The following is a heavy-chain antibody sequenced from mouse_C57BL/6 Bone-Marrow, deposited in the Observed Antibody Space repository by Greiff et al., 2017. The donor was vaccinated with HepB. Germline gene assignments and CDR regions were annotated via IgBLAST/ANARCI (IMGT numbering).Heavy chain of an antibody. J-gene: IGHJ2*01. Sequence: QVQLQQSGAELARPGASVKLSCKASGYTFTSYGISWVKQRTGQGLEWIGEIYPRSGNTYYNEKFKGKATLTADKSSSTAYMKLRSLTSEDSAVYFCARIGTYYSNYGYFDYWGQGTTLTVSS. CDR2: IYPRSGNT. CDR1: GYTFTSYG. V-gene: IGHV1-81*01. D-gene: IGHD2-5*01. CDR3: ARIGTYYSNYGYFDY.